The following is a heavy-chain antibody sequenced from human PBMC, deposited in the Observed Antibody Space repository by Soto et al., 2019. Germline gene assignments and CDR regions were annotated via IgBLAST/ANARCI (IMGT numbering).Heavy chain of an antibody. V-gene: IGHV4-61*01. CDR2: IYYTGNT. CDR1: GGSVRSRSHF. Sequence: QAQLQESGPGVVKPSDTLSVTCTVSGGSVRSRSHFWSWIRQPPGGGLQWIRDIYYTGNTNYSPSIKSRATLSVDTSRTQFSLRLTSVTAADTAIYYCARYDAESGSNKLDPWGQGTLVTVSS. D-gene: IGHD5-12*01. CDR3: ARYDAESGSNKLDP. J-gene: IGHJ5*02.